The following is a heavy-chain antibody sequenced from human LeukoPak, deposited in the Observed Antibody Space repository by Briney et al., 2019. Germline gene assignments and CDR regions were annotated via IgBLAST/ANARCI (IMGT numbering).Heavy chain of an antibody. CDR3: AREDLGAAYFDF. Sequence: SQTLSLTCAISGDSVSTNNVAWNWISQSPSRGLAWLGRTYYRSKWYNDYAVSVKSRITISPDTSKNQFSLQLNSATPDDTAVYYCAREDLGAAYFDFWGQGTLVTVSS. D-gene: IGHD3-16*01. CDR2: TYYRSKWYN. CDR1: GDSVSTNNVA. V-gene: IGHV6-1*01. J-gene: IGHJ4*02.